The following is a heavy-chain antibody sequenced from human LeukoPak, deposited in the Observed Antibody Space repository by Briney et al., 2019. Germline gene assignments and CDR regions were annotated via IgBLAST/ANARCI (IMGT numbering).Heavy chain of an antibody. CDR1: GFTFSSYW. CDR3: ARDHRGDYFDY. J-gene: IGHJ4*02. D-gene: IGHD5-24*01. CDR2: INSDGSST. V-gene: IGHV3-74*01. Sequence: GGSLRLSCAASGFTFSSYWMHWVRQAPGKGLVWVSRINSDGSSTSYADSVKGRFTISRDNAKNTLYLQMDSLRAEDTAVYYCARDHRGDYFDYWGQGTLVTVSP.